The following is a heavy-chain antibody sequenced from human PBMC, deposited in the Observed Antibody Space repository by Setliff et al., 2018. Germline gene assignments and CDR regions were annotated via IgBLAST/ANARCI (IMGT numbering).Heavy chain of an antibody. CDR2: IYHNGNT. J-gene: IGHJ6*02. Sequence: SETLSLTCTVSGGSVSPYFWSWIRQPPGKGLQWIGYIYHNGNTNFNPSLKSRVNMSIDTSKNQFALNLKSVTAADTAVYYCARDRTAYSYGLDVWGQGTTVTGSS. CDR1: GGSVSPYF. V-gene: IGHV4-59*02. CDR3: ARDRTAYSYGLDV. D-gene: IGHD5-18*01.